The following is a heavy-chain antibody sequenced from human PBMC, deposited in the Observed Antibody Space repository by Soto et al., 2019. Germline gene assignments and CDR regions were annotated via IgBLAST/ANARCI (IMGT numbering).Heavy chain of an antibody. CDR1: GFTFSSYE. CDR3: VRQGGYDKFDY. Sequence: SGGSLRLSCAASGFTFSSYEMHWVRQAPGKGLEWLSYISSGGSNIDYEDSVKGRFTVSRDNAKNSLYLQMNSLRAEDTAVYYCVRQGGYDKFDYWGQGTLVTVSS. CDR2: ISSGGSNI. V-gene: IGHV3-48*03. D-gene: IGHD5-12*01. J-gene: IGHJ4*02.